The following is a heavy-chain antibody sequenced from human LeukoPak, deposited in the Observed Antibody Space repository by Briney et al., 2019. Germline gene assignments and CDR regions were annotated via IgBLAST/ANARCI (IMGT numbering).Heavy chain of an antibody. D-gene: IGHD6-19*01. J-gene: IGHJ6*02. V-gene: IGHV3-13*04. CDR2: IGTAGDT. CDR1: GFTFSSYD. CDR3: ARGVAGTDYYGMDV. Sequence: SGGSLRLSCAASGFTFSSYDMHWVRQATGKGLEWVSAIGTAGDTYYPGSVKGRFTISRENAKNSLYLQMNSQRAGDTAVYYCARGVAGTDYYGMDVWGQGTTVTVSS.